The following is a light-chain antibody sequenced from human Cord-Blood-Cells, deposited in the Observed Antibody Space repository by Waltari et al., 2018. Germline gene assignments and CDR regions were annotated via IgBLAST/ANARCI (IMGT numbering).Light chain of an antibody. CDR2: GTS. CDR3: QSYDSSLSGYV. V-gene: IGLV1-40*01. Sequence: QSVLTQPPSVPGAPGQRVNISGTGSSSNIGAGYDVHWYQQRPGTAPKLLIYGTSNRPSGVPDRFSGSKSGTSASLAITGLQAEDEADYYCQSYDSSLSGYVFGTGTKVTVL. CDR1: SSNIGAGYD. J-gene: IGLJ1*01.